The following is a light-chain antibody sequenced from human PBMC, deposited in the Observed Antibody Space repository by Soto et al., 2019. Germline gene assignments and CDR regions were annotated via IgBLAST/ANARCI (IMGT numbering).Light chain of an antibody. Sequence: LAPGERVTLSCRASQSVSSSYLTWYQQKPGQAPRLLIYGASTRATGIPARFSGSGSGTDFTLTISSLQPEDFAVYYCQQDYNLPQTFGQGTKVEIK. CDR2: GAS. J-gene: IGKJ1*01. V-gene: IGKV3D-7*01. CDR3: QQDYNLPQT. CDR1: QSVSSSY.